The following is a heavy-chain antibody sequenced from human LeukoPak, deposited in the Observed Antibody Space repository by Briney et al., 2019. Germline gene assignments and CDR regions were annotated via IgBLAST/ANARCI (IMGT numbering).Heavy chain of an antibody. CDR2: TVWNDDK. V-gene: IGHV2-5*01. D-gene: IGHD2-2*02. Sequence: CGPTLVKPTQALTLTCNFSGFSLRTRGGGVGWIRHPQGRGLAWHALTVWNDDKLYRHPLKSRLTLPTDNPKNQVALTKSKLNPVETATFYWSYRLLYRRWFDPWGQGTLVTVSS. CDR3: SYRLLYRRWFDP. J-gene: IGHJ5*02. CDR1: GFSLRTRGGG.